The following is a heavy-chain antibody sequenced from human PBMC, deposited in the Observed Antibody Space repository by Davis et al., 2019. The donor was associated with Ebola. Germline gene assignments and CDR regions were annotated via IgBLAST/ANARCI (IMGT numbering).Heavy chain of an antibody. CDR2: MKGDGSEK. CDR3: ARGYSDLY. Sequence: PGGSLRLSCAASGFTLSSYNMNWVRQAPGKGLEWVANMKGDGSEKYYVDSVKGRFTISRDNAKNSLYLQMDSLRAEDTAVYYCARGYSDLYWGQGTLVTVSS. V-gene: IGHV3-7*03. CDR1: GFTLSSYN. D-gene: IGHD4-11*01. J-gene: IGHJ4*02.